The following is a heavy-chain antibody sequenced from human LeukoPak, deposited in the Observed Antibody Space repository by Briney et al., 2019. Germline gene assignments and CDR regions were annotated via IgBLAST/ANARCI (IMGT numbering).Heavy chain of an antibody. CDR3: AKSGWVGESPFDY. D-gene: IGHD3-10*01. CDR2: ISGSGGST. CDR1: GFTFDDYA. Sequence: GGSLRLSCAASGFTFDDYAMHWVRQAPGKGLEWVSAISGSGGSTYYADSVKGRFTISRDNSKNTLYLQMNSLRAEDTAVYYCAKSGWVGESPFDYWGQGTLVTVSS. V-gene: IGHV3-23*01. J-gene: IGHJ4*02.